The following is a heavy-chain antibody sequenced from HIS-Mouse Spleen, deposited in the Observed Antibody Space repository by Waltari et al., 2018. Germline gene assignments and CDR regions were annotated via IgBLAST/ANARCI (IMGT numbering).Heavy chain of an antibody. CDR1: GGTFSSYA. V-gene: IGHV1-69*04. CDR2: IIPILGIA. D-gene: IGHD2-21*01. CDR3: ARERPISYYFDY. J-gene: IGHJ4*02. Sequence: QVQLVQSGAEVKKPGSSVKVSCKASGGTFSSYAISWVRLAPGQGLEWMGRIIPILGIANYAQKFQGRVTITADKSTSTAYMELSSLRSEDTAVYYCARERPISYYFDYWGQGTLVTVSS.